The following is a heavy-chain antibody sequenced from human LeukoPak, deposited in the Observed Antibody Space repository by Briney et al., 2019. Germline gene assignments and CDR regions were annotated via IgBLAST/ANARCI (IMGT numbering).Heavy chain of an antibody. CDR1: GFSIRNYD. CDR3: AKKADTVMVFRTWYFDL. Sequence: GRSLRLSCTASGFSIRNYDMNWVRQSPGKGLEWVSTISQSGGTTHYADSVKGRFSISRDNSKNTPYLQINSLRVDDTAVYYCAKKADTVMVFRTWYFDLWGRGTLVTVSS. CDR2: ISQSGGTT. J-gene: IGHJ2*01. D-gene: IGHD5-18*01. V-gene: IGHV3-23*01.